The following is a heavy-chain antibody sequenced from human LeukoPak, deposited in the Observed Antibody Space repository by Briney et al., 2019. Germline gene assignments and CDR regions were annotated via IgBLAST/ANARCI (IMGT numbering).Heavy chain of an antibody. CDR1: GYTFTGYY. CDR3: ARDYYDSRNREVPFDY. V-gene: IGHV1-2*06. CDR2: INPNSGGT. Sequence: GASVKVSCKASGYTFTGYYMHWVRQAPGQGLEWMGRINPNSGGTNYAQKFQGRVTMTRDTSTSTVYMELSSLRSEDTAVYYCARDYYDSRNREVPFDYWGQGTLVTVSS. D-gene: IGHD3-22*01. J-gene: IGHJ4*02.